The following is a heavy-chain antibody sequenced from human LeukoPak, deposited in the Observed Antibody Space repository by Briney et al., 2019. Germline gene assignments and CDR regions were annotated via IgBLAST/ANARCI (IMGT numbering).Heavy chain of an antibody. J-gene: IGHJ3*01. CDR3: ATDQTS. CDR1: GYTFTGYY. Sequence: GASVKVSCKASGYTFTGYYMHWVRQAPGKGLEWMGGFDPEDGETIYAQKFQGRVTMTEDTSTDTAFMELSSLRSEDTAVYYCATDQTSWGQGTMVTVSS. V-gene: IGHV1-24*01. CDR2: FDPEDGET.